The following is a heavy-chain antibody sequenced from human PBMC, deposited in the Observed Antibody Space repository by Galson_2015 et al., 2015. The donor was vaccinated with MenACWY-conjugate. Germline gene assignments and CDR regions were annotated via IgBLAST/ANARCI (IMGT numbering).Heavy chain of an antibody. Sequence: PALVKPTQTLTLTCTFSGFSLRTSGVGVGWIRQPPGKALEWLALIHWDDDKRYSPSLKSRLTISKDTSKNQVVLTMTNMDPVDTATYYCAHSLPLDIVVELTVTRGKNWFDPWGQGTLVTVSS. CDR2: IHWDDDK. CDR1: GFSLRTSGVG. D-gene: IGHD2-2*03. V-gene: IGHV2-5*02. CDR3: AHSLPLDIVVELTVTRGKNWFDP. J-gene: IGHJ5*02.